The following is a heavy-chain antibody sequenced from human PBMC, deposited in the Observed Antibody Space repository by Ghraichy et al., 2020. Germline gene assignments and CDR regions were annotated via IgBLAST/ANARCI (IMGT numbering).Heavy chain of an antibody. V-gene: IGHV3-7*01. Sequence: GGTLRLSCAASGFTFSSYWMSWVRQAPGKGLEWVANIKRDGSEKYYVDSVKGRFTVSRDNAKTSLYLQMNSLRAEDTAVYYCARDHKSMGGLIWGQGTMVTVSS. J-gene: IGHJ3*02. D-gene: IGHD2/OR15-2a*01. CDR1: GFTFSSYW. CDR2: IKRDGSEK. CDR3: ARDHKSMGGLI.